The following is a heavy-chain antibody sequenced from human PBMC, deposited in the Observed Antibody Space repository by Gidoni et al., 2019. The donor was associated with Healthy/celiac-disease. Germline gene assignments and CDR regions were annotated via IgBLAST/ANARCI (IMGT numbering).Heavy chain of an antibody. V-gene: IGHV3-9*01. J-gene: IGHJ6*02. D-gene: IGHD3-10*01. Sequence: EVQLVESGGGLVQPGRSLRLSCAASGFTFDDYAMHWVRQAPGKGLEWVSGISWNSNSIGYADSVKCRFTISRDNAKNSLYLQMNSLRTEDTALYYCAKDGGSGTPYYYYGMDVWGQGTTVTVSS. CDR3: AKDGGSGTPYYYYGMDV. CDR2: ISWNSNSI. CDR1: GFTFDDYA.